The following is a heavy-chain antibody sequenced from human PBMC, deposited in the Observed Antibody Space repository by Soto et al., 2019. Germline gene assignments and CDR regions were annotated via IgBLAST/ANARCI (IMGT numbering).Heavy chain of an antibody. CDR1: GFTFSNYW. J-gene: IGHJ4*02. Sequence: EVQLVDSGGGLVQPGGSLRLSCAASGFTFSNYWMTWFRQAPGKGLEWVANIKQDGSAKWYVDSVKGRFTISRDNAKNSLYLQMNSLRAGDTSVYYCARDHLGYCSGCSCNWYEYFDYSGQGALVTVSS. CDR2: IKQDGSAK. CDR3: ARDHLGYCSGCSCNWYEYFDY. V-gene: IGHV3-7*04. D-gene: IGHD2-15*01.